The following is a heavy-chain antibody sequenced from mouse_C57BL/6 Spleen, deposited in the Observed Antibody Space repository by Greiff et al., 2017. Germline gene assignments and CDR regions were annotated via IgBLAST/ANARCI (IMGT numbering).Heavy chain of an antibody. V-gene: IGHV1-76*01. CDR2: IYPGSGNT. CDR1: GYTFTDYY. D-gene: IGHD2-4*01. Sequence: QVQLQQSGAELVRPGASVKLSCKASGYTFTDYYINWVKQRPGQGLEWIARIYPGSGNTYYNEKFKGKATLTAEKSSSTAYMQLSSLTSAEAAVDFCAVYYEYDSWFAYGGQGTLVTVSA. CDR3: AVYYEYDSWFAY. J-gene: IGHJ3*01.